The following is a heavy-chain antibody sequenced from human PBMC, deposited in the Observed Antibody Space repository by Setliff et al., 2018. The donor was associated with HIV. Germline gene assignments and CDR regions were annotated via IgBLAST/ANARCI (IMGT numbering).Heavy chain of an antibody. V-gene: IGHV2-70*11. D-gene: IGHD5-12*01. CDR1: GFSLSTSGMC. Sequence: SGPTLVNPTQPLTLTCTFSGFSLSTSGMCVSWIRQPPGKALEWLARIDWDDDKYYSTSLKTRLTISKDTSKNQVVLTMTNMDPVDTATYYCARIRGYLGAFDIWGQGTMVTVSS. CDR2: IDWDDDK. CDR3: ARIRGYLGAFDI. J-gene: IGHJ3*02.